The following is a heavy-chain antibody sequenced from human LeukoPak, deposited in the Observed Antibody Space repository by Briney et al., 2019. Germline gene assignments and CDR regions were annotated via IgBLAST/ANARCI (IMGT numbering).Heavy chain of an antibody. Sequence: PGGSLRLSCAASGFTFSSYSMNWVRQAPGKGLEWVSSISSSSYIYYADSVKGRFTISRDNAKNSLYLQMNSLRAEDTAVYYCARDQNNWNEKDYWGQGTLVTVSS. CDR2: ISSSSYI. CDR3: ARDQNNWNEKDY. J-gene: IGHJ4*02. D-gene: IGHD1-1*01. CDR1: GFTFSSYS. V-gene: IGHV3-21*01.